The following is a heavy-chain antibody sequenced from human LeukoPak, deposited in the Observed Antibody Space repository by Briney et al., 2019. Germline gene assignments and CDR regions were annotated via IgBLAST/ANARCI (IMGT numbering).Heavy chain of an antibody. J-gene: IGHJ6*03. V-gene: IGHV1-69*05. CDR1: GGTFSSYA. CDR2: IIPIFGTA. D-gene: IGHD3-3*01. Sequence: ASVKVSCKASGGTFSSYAISWVRQAPGQGLEWMGRIIPIFGTANYAQKFQGRVTITTDESTSTAYMELSSLRSEDTAVYYCARDRRGTIFGVVTERPYYYYYMDVWGKGTTVTVSS. CDR3: ARDRRGTIFGVVTERPYYYYYMDV.